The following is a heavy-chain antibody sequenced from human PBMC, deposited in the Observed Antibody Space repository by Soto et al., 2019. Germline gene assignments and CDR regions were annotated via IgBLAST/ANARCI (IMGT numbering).Heavy chain of an antibody. CDR2: IYYSGIT. V-gene: IGHV4-31*03. J-gene: IGHJ4*02. D-gene: IGHD4-17*01. CDR1: GGSISSGGYY. Sequence: PSETLSLTCTVSGGSISSGGYYWSWIRQHPGKGLEWIGYIYYSGITYYNPSLKSRVTISVDTSKNQFSLKLSSVTAADTAVYYCARRYGASFDYWGQGTLVTVSS. CDR3: ARRYGASFDY.